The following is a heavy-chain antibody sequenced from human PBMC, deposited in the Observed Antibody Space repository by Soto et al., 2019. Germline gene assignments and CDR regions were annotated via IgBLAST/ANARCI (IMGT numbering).Heavy chain of an antibody. CDR3: ARDPLWGTVMVLWYFDL. V-gene: IGHV3-30-3*01. CDR1: GFTFSSYA. J-gene: IGHJ2*01. Sequence: QVQLVEAGGGVVQPGRSLRLSCAASGFTFSSYAMHWVRQAPGKGLEWVAVISYDGSNKYYADSVKGRFTISRDNSKNTLYLQMISLRAEDKAVYYCARDPLWGTVMVLWYFDLWGRGTLVTVSS. D-gene: IGHD5-18*01. CDR2: ISYDGSNK.